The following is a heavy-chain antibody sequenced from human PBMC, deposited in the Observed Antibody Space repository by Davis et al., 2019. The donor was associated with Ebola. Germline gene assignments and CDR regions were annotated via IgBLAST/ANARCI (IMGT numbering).Heavy chain of an antibody. CDR1: GFTFRSHA. J-gene: IGHJ4*02. V-gene: IGHV3-23*01. D-gene: IGHD6-13*01. CDR3: AKDRFAAATGTGIFDY. CDR2: LSSNGDGT. Sequence: GESLKISCEASGFTFRSHAMSWVRQTAGKGLEWVSSLSSNGDGTSYADSVKGRFTISRDNSKNTVYLQMTSLRVEDTAVYYCAKDRFAAATGTGIFDYWGQGTLVTVSS.